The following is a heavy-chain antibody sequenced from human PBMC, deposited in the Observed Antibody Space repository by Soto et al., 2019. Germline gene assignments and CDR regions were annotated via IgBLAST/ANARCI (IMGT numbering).Heavy chain of an antibody. CDR1: GFTFNNYA. CDR3: AKGRGGSGSLTPRVDF. CDR2: ISGGGDTT. J-gene: IGHJ4*02. V-gene: IGHV3-23*01. D-gene: IGHD3-10*01. Sequence: EVQLLESGGGLVQPGGSLRLSCAASGFTFNNYAMTWVRQAPGKGLEWVSAISGGGDTTSYADSVKGQFTVSRDGSKNTLYLQMSSLRAEVTALYYCAKGRGGSGSLTPRVDFWGQGTLVTVSS.